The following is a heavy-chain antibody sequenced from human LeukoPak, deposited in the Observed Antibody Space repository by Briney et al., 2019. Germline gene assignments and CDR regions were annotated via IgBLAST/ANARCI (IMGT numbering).Heavy chain of an antibody. CDR1: GYTFTGYY. Sequence: GASVKVSCKASGYTFTGYYMHWVRHAPGQGLEWMGWINPNSGGTNYAQKFQGRVTMTRDTSISTAYMELSKLRSDDTAVYYCARAAYCGGDCYSGRFDPWGQGTLVTVSS. D-gene: IGHD2-21*02. CDR2: INPNSGGT. V-gene: IGHV1-2*02. J-gene: IGHJ5*02. CDR3: ARAAYCGGDCYSGRFDP.